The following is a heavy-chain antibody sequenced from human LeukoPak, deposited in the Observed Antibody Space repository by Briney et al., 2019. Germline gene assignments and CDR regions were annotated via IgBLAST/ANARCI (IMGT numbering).Heavy chain of an antibody. CDR3: AKDLMYSSSWSSDAFDI. CDR2: IRYDGSNK. J-gene: IGHJ3*02. V-gene: IGHV3-30*02. D-gene: IGHD6-13*01. Sequence: GGSLRLSCAASGFTFSSYGMHWVRQAPGKGLEWVAFIRYDGSNKYYADSVKGRFTISRDNSKSTLYLQMNSLRAEDTAVYYCAKDLMYSSSWSSDAFDIWGQGTMVPVSS. CDR1: GFTFSSYG.